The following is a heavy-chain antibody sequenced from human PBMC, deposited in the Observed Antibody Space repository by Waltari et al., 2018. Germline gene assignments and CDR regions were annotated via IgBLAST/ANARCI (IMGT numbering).Heavy chain of an antibody. CDR1: GGSFSGYY. J-gene: IGHJ6*02. D-gene: IGHD5-12*01. CDR3: ARGNIVATHYYGMDV. V-gene: IGHV4-34*01. CDR2: INHSGST. Sequence: QVQLQQWGAGLLQPSETLSLTCAVYGGSFSGYYWSWIRPPPGKGLEWIGEINHSGSTNYNPSLKSRVTISVDTSKNQFSLKLSSVTAADTAVYYCARGNIVATHYYGMDVWGQGTTVTVSS.